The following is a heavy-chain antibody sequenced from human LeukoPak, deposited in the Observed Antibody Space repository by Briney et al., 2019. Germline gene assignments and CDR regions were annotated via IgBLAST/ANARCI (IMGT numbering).Heavy chain of an antibody. CDR1: GFTFSNYA. V-gene: IGHV3-66*02. Sequence: GGSLRLSCAASGFTFSNYAMSWVRQAPGKGLEWVSVIYSGGSTYYADSVKGRFTISRDNSKNTLYLQMNSLRAEDTAVYYCARVSCSSTSCYYYYYYMDVWGKGTTVTVSS. D-gene: IGHD2-2*01. CDR2: IYSGGST. CDR3: ARVSCSSTSCYYYYYYMDV. J-gene: IGHJ6*03.